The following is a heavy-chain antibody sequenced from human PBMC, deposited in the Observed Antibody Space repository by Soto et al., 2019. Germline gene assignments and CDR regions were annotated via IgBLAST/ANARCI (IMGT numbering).Heavy chain of an antibody. Sequence: EVQLVESGGGLVQPGGSLRLSCAACGFTFSSYWMSWVRQAPGKGLEWVANIKQDGSEKYYVDSVKGRFTISRDNAKNSLYLQMNSLRAEDTAVYYCAREGCSSTSCYLHYYYYMDVWGKGTTVTVSS. V-gene: IGHV3-7*01. CDR3: AREGCSSTSCYLHYYYYMDV. D-gene: IGHD2-2*01. J-gene: IGHJ6*03. CDR1: GFTFSSYW. CDR2: IKQDGSEK.